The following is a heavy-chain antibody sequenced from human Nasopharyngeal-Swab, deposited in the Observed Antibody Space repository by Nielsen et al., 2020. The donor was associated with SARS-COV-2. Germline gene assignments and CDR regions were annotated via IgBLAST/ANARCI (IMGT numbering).Heavy chain of an antibody. D-gene: IGHD6-13*01. Sequence: WIRQPPGRGLEWIGYIYYGGSTNYNPSLKSRVTISVDTSKNQFSLKLSSVTAADTAVYYCARGRAAAVDYWGQGTLVTVSS. V-gene: IGHV4-59*01. CDR3: ARGRAAAVDY. CDR2: IYYGGST. J-gene: IGHJ4*02.